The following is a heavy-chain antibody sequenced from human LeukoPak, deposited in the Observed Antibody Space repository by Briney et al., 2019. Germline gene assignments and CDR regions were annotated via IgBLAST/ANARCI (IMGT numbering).Heavy chain of an antibody. CDR3: ARIKFMVRGVIQSGNDY. CDR2: IKPDGNEK. J-gene: IGHJ4*02. Sequence: GGSLRLSCAASGFNFGTYSMHWARQAPGKGLEWVANIKPDGNEKYFVDSVKGRFTISRDNAKNSLYLQMNSLRAEDTAVYYCARIKFMVRGVIQSGNDYWGQGTLVTVSS. D-gene: IGHD3-10*01. V-gene: IGHV3-7*01. CDR1: GFNFGTYS.